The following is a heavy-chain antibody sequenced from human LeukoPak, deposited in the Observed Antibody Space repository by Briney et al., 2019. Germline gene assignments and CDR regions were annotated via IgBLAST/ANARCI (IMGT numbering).Heavy chain of an antibody. D-gene: IGHD4-17*01. Sequence: GASVTVSFKASGYTFTIYDINWVRQAPGQGLEWMGWMNPNSGNTGYAQKFQGRVTMTRNTSISTAYMELSSLRSEDTAVYYCARGYGVYEDYFDYWGQGTLVTVSS. CDR2: MNPNSGNT. J-gene: IGHJ4*02. CDR3: ARGYGVYEDYFDY. CDR1: GYTFTIYD. V-gene: IGHV1-8*01.